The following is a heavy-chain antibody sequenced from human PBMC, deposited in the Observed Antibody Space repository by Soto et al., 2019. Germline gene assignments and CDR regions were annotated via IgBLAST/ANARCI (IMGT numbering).Heavy chain of an antibody. CDR1: GFTFSSYW. V-gene: IGHV3-74*01. J-gene: IGHJ3*02. D-gene: IGHD6-19*01. Sequence: EVPLVESGGGLVQPGGSLRLSCAASGFTFSSYWMHWVRQAPGKGLVWVSRINSDGSSTSYADSVKGRFTISRDNAKNTLYLQMNSLRAEDTAVYYCARTIAVAVNDAFDIWGQGTMVTVSS. CDR3: ARTIAVAVNDAFDI. CDR2: INSDGSST.